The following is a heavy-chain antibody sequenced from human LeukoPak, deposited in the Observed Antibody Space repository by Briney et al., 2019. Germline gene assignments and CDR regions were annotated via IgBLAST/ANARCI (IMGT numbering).Heavy chain of an antibody. CDR3: ARQHGSGSPFDY. J-gene: IGHJ4*02. D-gene: IGHD3-10*01. V-gene: IGHV4-59*08. CDR2: IYYSGST. Sequence: SETLSLTCTVSGGSISSYYWSWIRQPPVKGLEWIGYIYYSGSTNYNPSLKSRVTISVDTSKNQFSLKLSSVTAADTAVYYCARQHGSGSPFDYWGQGTLVTVSS. CDR1: GGSISSYY.